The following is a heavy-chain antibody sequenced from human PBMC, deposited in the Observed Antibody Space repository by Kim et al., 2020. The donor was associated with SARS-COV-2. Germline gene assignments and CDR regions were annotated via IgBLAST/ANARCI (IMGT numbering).Heavy chain of an antibody. CDR2: ISRFSDYI. Sequence: GGSLRLSCAASEFTFSRYSMNWVRQAPGKGLEWVSTISRFSDYIYYAESVEGRFTISRDNAKNSVYLQMNSLRVDDTAMYYCARDLNLDRPGGFDYWSQG. D-gene: IGHD3-10*01. CDR1: EFTFSRYS. CDR3: ARDLNLDRPGGFDY. V-gene: IGHV3-21*01. J-gene: IGHJ4*02.